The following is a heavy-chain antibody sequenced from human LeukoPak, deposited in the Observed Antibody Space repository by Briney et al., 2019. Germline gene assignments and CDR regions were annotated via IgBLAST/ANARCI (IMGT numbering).Heavy chain of an antibody. CDR1: GYSFTSYW. CDR3: ARRVFSRWFGELYGAFDI. CDR2: IYPGDSDT. D-gene: IGHD3-10*01. Sequence: GESLKISCKGSGYSFTSYWIGWVRQMPGKGLEWMGIIYPGDSDTRYSPSFQGQVTISADKSISTAYLQWSSLKASDTAMYYCARRVFSRWFGELYGAFDIWGQGTMVTVSS. V-gene: IGHV5-51*01. J-gene: IGHJ3*02.